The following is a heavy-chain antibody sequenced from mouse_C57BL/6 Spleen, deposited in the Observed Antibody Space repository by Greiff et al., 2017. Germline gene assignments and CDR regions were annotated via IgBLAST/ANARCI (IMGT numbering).Heavy chain of an antibody. D-gene: IGHD5-1*01. Sequence: QVQLQQSGAELVRPGASVTLSCKASGYTFTDYEMHWVKQTPVHGLEWIGAIDPETGGTAYNQKFKGKAILTADKSSSTAYMELRSLTSEDSAVYYCTREYSAWFAYWGQGTLVTVSA. CDR2: IDPETGGT. CDR3: TREYSAWFAY. CDR1: GYTFTDYE. J-gene: IGHJ3*01. V-gene: IGHV1-15*01.